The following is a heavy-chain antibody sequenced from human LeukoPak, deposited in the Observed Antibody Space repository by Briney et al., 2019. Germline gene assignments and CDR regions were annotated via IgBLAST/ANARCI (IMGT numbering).Heavy chain of an antibody. D-gene: IGHD3-10*01. Sequence: ASVKVSCKASGGTFSSYAISWVRQVPGQGLEWMGGIIPIFGTANYAQKFQGRVTITTDESTSTAYMELSSLRSEDTAVYYCARGFNRASPFDYWGQGTLVTVSS. CDR3: ARGFNRASPFDY. CDR2: IIPIFGTA. V-gene: IGHV1-69*05. CDR1: GGTFSSYA. J-gene: IGHJ4*02.